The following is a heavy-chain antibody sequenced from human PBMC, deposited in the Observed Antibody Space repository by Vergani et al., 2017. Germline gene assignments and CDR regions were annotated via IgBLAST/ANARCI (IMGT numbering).Heavy chain of an antibody. D-gene: IGHD2-15*01. Sequence: QVQLVESEGGVVQPGRSLTLSCVASGFTFSSHGMHWVRQAPGKGLEWVAVIWYDGSNKYYGDSVKGRFTISRDNSKNTLYLQMNSLRVEDTAVYYCARWCNEKRRDSWGQGTLVTVSS. CDR1: GFTFSSHG. V-gene: IGHV3-33*01. CDR3: ARWCNEKRRDS. J-gene: IGHJ5*01. CDR2: IWYDGSNK.